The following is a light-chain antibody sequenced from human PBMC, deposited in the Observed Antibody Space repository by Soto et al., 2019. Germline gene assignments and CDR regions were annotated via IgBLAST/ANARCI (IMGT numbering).Light chain of an antibody. Sequence: SYELTQPPSVSVAPGKTARITCGGNNMGSKSVHWYQQKPGQAPVLVIYYDSDRPSGIPERFSGSNSGNTATLTISRVEAGYEADYYCQVWDSSSDRYVVFGGGTKLTVL. V-gene: IGLV3-21*04. CDR3: QVWDSSSDRYVV. CDR1: NMGSKS. J-gene: IGLJ2*01. CDR2: YDS.